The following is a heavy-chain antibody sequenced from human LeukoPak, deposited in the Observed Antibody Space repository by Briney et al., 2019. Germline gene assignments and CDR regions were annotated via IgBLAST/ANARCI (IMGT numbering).Heavy chain of an antibody. CDR1: GGSISSYY. CDR2: IYYSGST. D-gene: IGHD1-26*01. CDR3: ARDLPLLH. J-gene: IGHJ4*02. V-gene: IGHV4-59*01. Sequence: PSETLSLTCTVSGGSISSYYWSWIRQPPGKGLEWIGYIYYSGSTNYNPSLKSRVTISVDTSKNQFSLKLSSVTAADTAVYYCARDLPLLHWGQGTLVTVSS.